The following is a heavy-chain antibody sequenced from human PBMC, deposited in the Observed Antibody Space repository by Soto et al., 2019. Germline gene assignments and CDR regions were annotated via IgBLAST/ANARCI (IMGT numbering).Heavy chain of an antibody. J-gene: IGHJ6*03. V-gene: IGHV3-23*01. CDR3: AKDLNYYGSGLTWAHYYYYMDV. CDR1: GFTVSSYA. D-gene: IGHD3-10*01. CDR2: ISGSGGST. Sequence: GGCLRLSCSASGFTVSSYAMSWVRPAPGKGLEWVSAISGSGGSTYYADSVKGRFTISRDNSKNTLYLQMNSLRAEDTAVYYCAKDLNYYGSGLTWAHYYYYMDVWGKGTTVTVSS.